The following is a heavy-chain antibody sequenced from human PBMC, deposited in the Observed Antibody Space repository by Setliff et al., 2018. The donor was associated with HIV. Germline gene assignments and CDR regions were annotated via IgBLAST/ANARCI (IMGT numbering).Heavy chain of an antibody. CDR3: ARLGAEDFSDYDWVDY. CDR1: GGSFSGYY. J-gene: IGHJ4*02. V-gene: IGHV4-34*01. CDR2: INHSGDT. D-gene: IGHD5-12*01. Sequence: TSETLSLTCAVYGGSFSGYYWSWIRQPPGKGLEWIGEINHSGDTNYNPSLKSRVTISVDTSKNQFSLNLNSVTAADTAVYYFARLGAEDFSDYDWVDYWGQGTLVTVSS.